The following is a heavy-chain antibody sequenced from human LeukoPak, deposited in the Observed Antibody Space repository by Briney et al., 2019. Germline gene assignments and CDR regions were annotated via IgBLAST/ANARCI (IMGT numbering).Heavy chain of an antibody. D-gene: IGHD1-26*01. J-gene: IGHJ3*01. Sequence: GGSLRLSCVASGFTLTNSAVHWVRQAPGKGLEWVALISFGGSDKYYADSVKGRFTISSDNSKNTVYLQMNRLRAEDRAVHYCARGSGGSYYVTAFDFWGQGTMVTVSS. CDR3: ARGSGGSYYVTAFDF. V-gene: IGHV3-30*01. CDR1: GFTLTNSA. CDR2: ISFGGSDK.